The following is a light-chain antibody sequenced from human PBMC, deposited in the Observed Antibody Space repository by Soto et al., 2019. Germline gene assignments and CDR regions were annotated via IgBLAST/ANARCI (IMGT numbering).Light chain of an antibody. J-gene: IGKJ5*01. CDR2: GAS. CDR1: QSVSSSY. CDR3: QHYDSLPIT. V-gene: IGKV3-20*01. Sequence: EIVLTQSPGTLSLSPGXRATLSCRASQSVSSSYLAWYQQKPGQPPRLLIYGASSRATGIPDRFSGSGSGTDFTLTISRLEPEDFAVFYCQHYDSLPITFGQGTRLEIK.